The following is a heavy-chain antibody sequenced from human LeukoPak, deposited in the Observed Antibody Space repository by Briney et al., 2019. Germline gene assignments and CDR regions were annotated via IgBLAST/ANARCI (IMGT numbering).Heavy chain of an antibody. V-gene: IGHV4-34*01. CDR1: NGSFSGYY. Sequence: SETLSLTCAVYNGSFSGYYWSWIRQSPEKGLEWIGEVNHGGHTNYNPFLRSRVTISLDTSKTHFSLNLRSVPAADAAVYNCARGAWNNGGGFDPWGQGTLVTVSS. CDR2: VNHGGHT. CDR3: ARGAWNNGGGFDP. J-gene: IGHJ5*02. D-gene: IGHD3-16*01.